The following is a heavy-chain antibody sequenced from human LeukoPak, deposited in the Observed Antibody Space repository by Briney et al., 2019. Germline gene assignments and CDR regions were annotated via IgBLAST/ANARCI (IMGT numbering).Heavy chain of an antibody. CDR3: ARDPGSSKNFDY. Sequence: ASVKVSCKASGYTFTGYYMHWVRQAPGQGLEWMGWINAGNGNTKYSQEFQGRVTITRDTSASTAYMELSSLRSEAMAVYYCARDPGSSKNFDYWGQGTLVTVSS. D-gene: IGHD6-6*01. CDR1: GYTFTGYY. V-gene: IGHV1-3*03. CDR2: INAGNGNT. J-gene: IGHJ4*02.